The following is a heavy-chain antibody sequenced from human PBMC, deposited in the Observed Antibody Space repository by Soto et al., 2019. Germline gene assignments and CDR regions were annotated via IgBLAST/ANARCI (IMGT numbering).Heavy chain of an antibody. Sequence: QVQLVESGGGVVQPGRSLRLSCAASGFTFSSYGMHWVRQAPGKGLEWVAVISYDGSNKYYADSVKGRFTISRDNSKNTLYLQMNSPRAEDTAVYYCAKDFRIQGYYYYGMDVWGQGTTVTVSS. D-gene: IGHD5-18*01. J-gene: IGHJ6*02. CDR3: AKDFRIQGYYYYGMDV. V-gene: IGHV3-30*18. CDR2: ISYDGSNK. CDR1: GFTFSSYG.